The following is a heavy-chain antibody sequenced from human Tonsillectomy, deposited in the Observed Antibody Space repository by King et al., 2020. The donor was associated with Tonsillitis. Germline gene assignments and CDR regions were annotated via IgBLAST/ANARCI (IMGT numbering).Heavy chain of an antibody. CDR2: INPNSGGT. CDR1: GYTFTGYY. V-gene: IGHV1-2*02. D-gene: IGHD2/OR15-2a*01. Sequence: QLVQSGAEVKKPGASVKVSCKSSGYTFTGYYIHWIRQAPGQGLEWMGSINPNSGGTNHAQKFQGRLTMTRDPSINTAYMELSSLRSDDTAVYYCARENMEAPGSVFYYNAMDVWGQGTTVTVSS. CDR3: ARENMEAPGSVFYYNAMDV. J-gene: IGHJ6*02.